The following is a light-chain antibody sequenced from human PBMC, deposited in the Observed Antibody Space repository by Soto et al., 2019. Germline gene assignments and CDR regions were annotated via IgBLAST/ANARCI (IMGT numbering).Light chain of an antibody. CDR3: QQYNNWPV. CDR2: GAS. Sequence: EIVMTHSPATLSVSKGERATLSCRASQSISSNLAWYQQKPGQAPRLLIYGASTRATGIPARFSGSGSGTEFTLTISSLQSEDFAVYYCQQYNNWPVFGQGTKVDIK. J-gene: IGKJ1*01. V-gene: IGKV3-15*01. CDR1: QSISSN.